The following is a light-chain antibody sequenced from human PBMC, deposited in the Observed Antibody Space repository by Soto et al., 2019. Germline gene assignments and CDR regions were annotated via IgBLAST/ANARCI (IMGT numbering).Light chain of an antibody. CDR2: AAS. CDR1: QSISSY. V-gene: IGKV1-39*01. Sequence: DIPMTQSPSSLSASVGDRVTITCRASQSISSYLNWYQQKPGKAPKLLIYAASSLQSGVPSRFSGSGSGTDFTLTIAGLQPEDSASYFCQQSTSAPLTFGGGTKVEIK. CDR3: QQSTSAPLT. J-gene: IGKJ4*01.